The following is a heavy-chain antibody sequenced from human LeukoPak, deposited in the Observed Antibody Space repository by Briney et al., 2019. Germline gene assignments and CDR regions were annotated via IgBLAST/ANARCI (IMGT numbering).Heavy chain of an antibody. CDR2: TYYRSQWNN. Sequence: SQTLSLTCAISGDSVSGNSAPWNWIRQSPLRGLEWLGRTYYRSQWNNDYAASVKSRIDINPETSKNQFSLQLNSVTPEDTAVYYCARGRGSSADFDYWGQGTLVTVSS. J-gene: IGHJ4*02. D-gene: IGHD6-6*01. V-gene: IGHV6-1*01. CDR1: GDSVSGNSAP. CDR3: ARGRGSSADFDY.